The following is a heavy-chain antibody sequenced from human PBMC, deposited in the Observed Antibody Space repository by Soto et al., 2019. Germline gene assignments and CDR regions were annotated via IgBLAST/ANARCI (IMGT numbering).Heavy chain of an antibody. D-gene: IGHD2-8*01. V-gene: IGHV1-24*01. J-gene: IGHJ4*02. CDR3: AREKALYARSSFDY. CDR2: FDPEDGET. Sequence: ASVKVSCTVSGYTLTELSMHWVRQAPGKGLEWMGGFDPEDGETIYAQKFQGRVTITADKSTSTAYMELSSLRSEDTAVYYCAREKALYARSSFDYWGQGTLVTVSS. CDR1: GYTLTELS.